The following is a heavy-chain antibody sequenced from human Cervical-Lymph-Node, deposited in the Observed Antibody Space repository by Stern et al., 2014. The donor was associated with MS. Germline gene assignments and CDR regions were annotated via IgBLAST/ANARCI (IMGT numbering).Heavy chain of an antibody. CDR1: GYTFANYD. D-gene: IGHD1-26*01. CDR3: ARGVGLPTRFDP. V-gene: IGHV1-8*01. CDR2: MNPNSGNA. Sequence: GQLVESGAEVKKPGASVKVSCKASGYTFANYDINWVRQATGQGLEWMGWMNPNSGNADYAQRFKGRVTMTRNTSISTAYMELSSLRSEDTAVYYCARGVGLPTRFDPWGQGTLVTVSS. J-gene: IGHJ5*02.